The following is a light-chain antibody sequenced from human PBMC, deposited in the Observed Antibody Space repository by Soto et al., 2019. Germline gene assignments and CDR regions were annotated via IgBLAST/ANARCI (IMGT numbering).Light chain of an antibody. Sequence: EIVMTQSPATLSVSPGERATLSCRGSQSVSSNLAWCQQKPGQAPRLLIYGASTRATGIPARFSGSGSGTAFTLTISSLQSEDFAVYYCQQYNNWPGTFGQGTKVEIK. J-gene: IGKJ1*01. CDR1: QSVSSN. V-gene: IGKV3-15*01. CDR2: GAS. CDR3: QQYNNWPGT.